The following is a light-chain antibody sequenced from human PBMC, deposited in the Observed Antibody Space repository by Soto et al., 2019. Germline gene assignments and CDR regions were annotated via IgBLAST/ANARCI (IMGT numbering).Light chain of an antibody. CDR1: SSDIGGYNY. V-gene: IGLV2-14*01. J-gene: IGLJ3*02. CDR2: EVS. Sequence: QSALTQPASVSGSPGQSITISCTGTSSDIGGYNYVSWYQQHPGKAPKLMIYEVSNRPSGVSNRFSGSKSANTASLTISGLQAEDEADYYCNSYTSSSTLVFGGGTKVTVL. CDR3: NSYTSSSTLV.